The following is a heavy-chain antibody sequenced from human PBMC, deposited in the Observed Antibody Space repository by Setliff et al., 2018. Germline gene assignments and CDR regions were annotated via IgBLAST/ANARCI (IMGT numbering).Heavy chain of an antibody. V-gene: IGHV5-51*01. CDR2: IYPGDSDT. Sequence: PGESLKISCKGSGYSFTSYWIGWVRQMPGKGLEWMGIIYPGDSDTRYSPSFQGQVTISADKSISTAYLQWSSLKASDTAMYYCAGHIAVAGTADAFDIWGQGTMVT. CDR1: GYSFTSYW. J-gene: IGHJ3*02. CDR3: AGHIAVAGTADAFDI. D-gene: IGHD6-19*01.